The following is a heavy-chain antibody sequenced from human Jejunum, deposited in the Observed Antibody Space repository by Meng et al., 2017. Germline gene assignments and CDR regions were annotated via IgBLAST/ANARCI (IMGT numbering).Heavy chain of an antibody. Sequence: VPMQASGPGLVRASDTLSLICTVSGGSVSRAGYQWGWIRQPPGKGLEWIGYASTNYNPSLKSRVTISLDTSRNQFSLSLSSVTAADTAVYYCARDHMGSLDYWGQGILVTVSS. V-gene: IGHV4-61*08. CDR2: AST. CDR1: GGSVSRAGYQ. J-gene: IGHJ4*02. D-gene: IGHD1-26*01. CDR3: ARDHMGSLDY.